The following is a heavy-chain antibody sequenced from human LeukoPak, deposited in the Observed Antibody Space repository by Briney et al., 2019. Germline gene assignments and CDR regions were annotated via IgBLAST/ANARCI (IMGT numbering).Heavy chain of an antibody. V-gene: IGHV3-21*01. D-gene: IGHD4-17*01. CDR3: ARGPKMTTVTTVRYFDY. CDR2: ISSSSSYI. J-gene: IGHJ4*02. CDR1: GFTFSSYS. Sequence: GGSLRLSCAASGFTFSSYSMNWVRQALGKGLEWVSSISSSSSYIYYADSVKGRFTISRDNAKNSLYLQMNSLRAEDTAVYYCARGPKMTTVTTVRYFDYWGQGTLVAVSS.